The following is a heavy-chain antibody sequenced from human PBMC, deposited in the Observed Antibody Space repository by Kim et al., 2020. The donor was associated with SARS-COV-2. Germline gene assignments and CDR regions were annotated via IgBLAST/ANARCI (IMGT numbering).Heavy chain of an antibody. CDR1: GFTFSNAW. V-gene: IGHV3-15*01. J-gene: IGHJ4*02. CDR3: TTDPTTRDEIVVVTAIQFQPDY. D-gene: IGHD2-21*02. CDR2: IKSKTDGGTT. Sequence: GGSLRLSCAASGFTFSNAWMSWVRQAPGKGLEWVGRIKSKTDGGTTDYAAPVKGRFTISRDDSKNTLYLQMNSLKTEDTAVYYCTTDPTTRDEIVVVTAIQFQPDYWGQGTLVTVSS.